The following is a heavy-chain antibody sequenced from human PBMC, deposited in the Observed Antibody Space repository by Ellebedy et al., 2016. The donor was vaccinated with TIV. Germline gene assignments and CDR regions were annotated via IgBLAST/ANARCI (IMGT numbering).Heavy chain of an antibody. V-gene: IGHV3-21*01. CDR1: GFTFSSYS. D-gene: IGHD3-10*01. J-gene: IGHJ4*02. Sequence: GESLKISCAASGFTFSSYSMNWVRQAPGKGLEWVSSISSSSSYIYYADSVKGRFTISRDNAKNSLYLQMNSLRAEDTAVYYCARAGFGEEMYYFDYWGQGTLVTVSS. CDR3: ARAGFGEEMYYFDY. CDR2: ISSSSSYI.